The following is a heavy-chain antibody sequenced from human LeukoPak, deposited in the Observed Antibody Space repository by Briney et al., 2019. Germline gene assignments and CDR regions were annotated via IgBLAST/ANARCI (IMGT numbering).Heavy chain of an antibody. CDR3: ARGPRYYYYYMDV. J-gene: IGHJ6*03. CDR1: AFTFSTYA. V-gene: IGHV3-23*01. CDR2: ISNSGGST. Sequence: GGSLRLSCAASAFTFSTYAMSWVRQAPGKGLEWVSGISNSGGSTPYADSVRGRFTISRDNSKNTLYLQMDSLRAEDTAVYYCARGPRYYYYYMDVWGKGTTVTISS.